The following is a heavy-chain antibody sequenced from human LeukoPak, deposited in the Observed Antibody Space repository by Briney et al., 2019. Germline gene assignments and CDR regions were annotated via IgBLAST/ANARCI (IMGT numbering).Heavy chain of an antibody. J-gene: IGHJ5*02. CDR3: ARRSEGISSSGWFDT. CDR1: GFTFSSYW. CDR2: IKQDGSEH. D-gene: IGHD6-6*01. V-gene: IGHV3-7*01. Sequence: GGSLRLSCAASGFTFSSYWMNWVRQAPGKGLEWVASIKQDGSEHYYVDSVKGRFTISRDNAKNPLYLQMASLRAEDPAVYYCARRSEGISSSGWFDTWGQGTLVTVSS.